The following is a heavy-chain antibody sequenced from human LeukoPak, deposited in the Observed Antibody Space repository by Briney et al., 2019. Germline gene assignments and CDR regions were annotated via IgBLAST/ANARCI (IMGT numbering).Heavy chain of an antibody. V-gene: IGHV3-64*01. D-gene: IGHD2-2*02. J-gene: IGHJ4*02. CDR3: ARRYCRSTSCHIDY. CDR2: ISSNGGST. Sequence: PGRSLRLSCAASGFTFSSYAMHWVRQAPGKGLEYVSAISSNGGSTYYANSVKGRFTISRDNSKNTLYLQMGSLRAEDMAVYYCARRYCRSTSCHIDYWGQGTLVTVSS. CDR1: GFTFSSYA.